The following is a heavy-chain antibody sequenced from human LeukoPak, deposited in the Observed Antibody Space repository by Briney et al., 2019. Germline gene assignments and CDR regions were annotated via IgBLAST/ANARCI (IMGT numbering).Heavy chain of an antibody. J-gene: IGHJ4*02. CDR1: GFSVSSKY. CDR2: IYSGGST. Sequence: GESLRLSCAASGFSVSSKYMSWVRQAPGKGLEWVSVIYSGGSTYYADSVKGRFTISRDNSKNTLYIQMNSLRAEDTAVYYCARASFPHYFDYWGQGTLVTVSS. D-gene: IGHD2/OR15-2a*01. CDR3: ARASFPHYFDY. V-gene: IGHV3-53*01.